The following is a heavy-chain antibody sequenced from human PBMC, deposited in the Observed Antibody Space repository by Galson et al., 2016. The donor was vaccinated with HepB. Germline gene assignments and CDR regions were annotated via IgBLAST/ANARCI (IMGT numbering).Heavy chain of an antibody. CDR1: GGSISSSDNY. J-gene: IGHJ3*02. D-gene: IGHD6-13*01. CDR2: IYYSGST. CDR3: AGGGYSSSWYLFDAFDI. V-gene: IGHV4-39*01. Sequence: ETMSLTCNVSGGSISSSDNYWGWIRQPPGKGLEWIESIYYSGSTYYNPSLRSRITISVDTSKNQFSLNLTSVTAADTAVYYCAGGGYSSSWYLFDAFDIWGQGTMVTVSS.